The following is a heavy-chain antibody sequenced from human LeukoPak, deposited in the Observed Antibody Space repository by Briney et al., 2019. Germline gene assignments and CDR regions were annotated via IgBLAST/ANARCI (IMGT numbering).Heavy chain of an antibody. D-gene: IGHD2-21*02. V-gene: IGHV4-30-4*01. CDR3: AREVTTGAFDI. CDR2: IYYSGST. Sequence: SQTLSLTCTVSGGSISSGDYYWSWIRQPPGKGLEWIGYIYYSGSTYYNPSLKSRVTISVDRSKNQFSLKLSSVTAADTAVYYCAREVTTGAFDIWGQGTMVTVSS. J-gene: IGHJ3*02. CDR1: GGSISSGDYY.